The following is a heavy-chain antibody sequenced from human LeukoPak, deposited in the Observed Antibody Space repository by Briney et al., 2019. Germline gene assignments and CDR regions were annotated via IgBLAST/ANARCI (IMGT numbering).Heavy chain of an antibody. J-gene: IGHJ4*02. CDR3: ARVAQDTATVGDY. V-gene: IGHV1-2*02. Sequence: ASVKVSCKTSGYTFTDYNMHWVRQAPGQGPEWMGWIDPNRGGTNYAQKFQGRVTITADESTSTAYMELSSLRSEDTAVYYCARVAQDTATVGDYWGQGTLVTVSS. CDR1: GYTFTDYN. D-gene: IGHD5-18*01. CDR2: IDPNRGGT.